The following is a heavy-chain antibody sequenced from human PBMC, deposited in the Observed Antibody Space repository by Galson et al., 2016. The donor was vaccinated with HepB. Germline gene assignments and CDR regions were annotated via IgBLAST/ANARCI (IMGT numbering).Heavy chain of an antibody. J-gene: IGHJ5*02. CDR2: ISSSGRTT. V-gene: IGHV3-11*01. CDR1: GFTFSDYY. Sequence: SLRLSCAASGFTFSDYYMTWIRQAPGKGLEWVAYISSSGRTTYYADSVKGRFTISRDNPKTSLYLQMNSLRVEGTAVYYCARDWTGYSNGGWFDPWGRGTLVTVSS. CDR3: ARDWTGYSNGGWFDP. D-gene: IGHD6-19*01.